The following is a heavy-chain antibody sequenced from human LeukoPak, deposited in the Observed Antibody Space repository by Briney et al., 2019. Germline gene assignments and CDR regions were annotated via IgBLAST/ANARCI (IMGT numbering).Heavy chain of an antibody. CDR1: GFTFSSYT. CDR3: SRLRDSGCVQHFDY. D-gene: IGHD1-26*01. CDR2: ISSSSSYI. J-gene: IGHJ4*02. Sequence: PGGSLRLSCAASGFTFSSYTMKWVRQAPGKGLEWVSSISSSSSYIYYADSVKGRFTISRDNAKNSLYLQMNSLRAEDTAVYYCSRLRDSGCVQHFDYWGQGTLVTVSS. V-gene: IGHV3-21*04.